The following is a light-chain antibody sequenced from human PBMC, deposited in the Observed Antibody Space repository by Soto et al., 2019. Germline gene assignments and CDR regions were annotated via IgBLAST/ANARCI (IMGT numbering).Light chain of an antibody. Sequence: EMVMTQSPAILSVSPGESATLSCRASQSVNSNYLAWYQQHPGQPPRLLIYGISTRATGIPARFSGSGSGTDFTLTISRLEPEDFAVYYCQQYGSSPITFGQGTRLEI. CDR2: GIS. J-gene: IGKJ5*01. V-gene: IGKV3-20*01. CDR1: QSVNSNY. CDR3: QQYGSSPIT.